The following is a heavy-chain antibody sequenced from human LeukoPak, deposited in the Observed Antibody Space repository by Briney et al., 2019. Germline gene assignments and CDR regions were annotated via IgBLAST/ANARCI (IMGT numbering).Heavy chain of an antibody. V-gene: IGHV3-11*01. D-gene: IGHD2-2*01. CDR2: ISATGSAI. CDR3: ARLVVPSANAVDS. Sequence: PGGSLRLSCAASGFTFSNSYMSWIRQAPGKGLEWISYISATGSAIYYADSVKGPFTISRDNAKNSLYPQINSLRPEDTAVYYCARLVVPSANAVDSWGQGTLVTVSS. CDR1: GFTFSNSY. J-gene: IGHJ4*02.